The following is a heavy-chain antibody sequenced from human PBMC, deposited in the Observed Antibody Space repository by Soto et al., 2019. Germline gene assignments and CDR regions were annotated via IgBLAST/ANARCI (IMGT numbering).Heavy chain of an antibody. J-gene: IGHJ4*02. V-gene: IGHV3-23*01. Sequence: EVQLLESGGGLVQPGASLRLSCAASGFTFSSYAMSWVRQTPGKGLEWVSVINGSGDATFYAGSVKGRFTISRDNSKNTLYLQMNSLRAEDTAIYYCAKKAWGSYRYFDYWGQGTLVTVSS. CDR3: AKKAWGSYRYFDY. CDR1: GFTFSSYA. D-gene: IGHD3-16*02. CDR2: INGSGDAT.